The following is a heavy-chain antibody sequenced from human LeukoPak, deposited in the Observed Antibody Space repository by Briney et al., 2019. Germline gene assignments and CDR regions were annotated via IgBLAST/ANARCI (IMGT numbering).Heavy chain of an antibody. CDR3: AKDLDSGWHGGDY. CDR2: ITSGGSGT. D-gene: IGHD5-12*01. CDR1: GFAFGNYG. J-gene: IGHJ4*02. Sequence: GGSLRLSCAASGFAFGNYGMNWVRQAPGKGLEWVSDITSGGSGTNYADSVKGRFTISRDNYENTLYLQMNSLRADDTAVYYCAKDLDSGWHGGDYWGQGTLVTVSS. V-gene: IGHV3-23*01.